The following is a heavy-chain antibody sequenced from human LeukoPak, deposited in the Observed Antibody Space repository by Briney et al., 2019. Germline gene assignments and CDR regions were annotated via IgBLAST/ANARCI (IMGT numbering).Heavy chain of an antibody. D-gene: IGHD5-12*01. CDR2: IWYDGSNK. V-gene: IGHV3-33*08. CDR3: ARDQIVATILDY. Sequence: PGGSLRLSCAASGFTFSSYGMHWVRQAPGKGLEWVAVIWYDGSNKYYADSVKGRFTISRDNSKNTLYLQMNSLRAEDTAVYYCARDQIVATILDYWGQGTLVTVSS. CDR1: GFTFSSYG. J-gene: IGHJ4*02.